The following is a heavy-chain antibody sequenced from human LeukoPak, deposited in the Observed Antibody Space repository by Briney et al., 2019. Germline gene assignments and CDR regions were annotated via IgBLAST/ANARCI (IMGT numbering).Heavy chain of an antibody. CDR1: GFTFSGSA. V-gene: IGHV3-73*01. J-gene: IGHJ4*02. CDR3: TRSSGGNYVADY. Sequence: GGSLRLSCAASGFTFSGSAMHWVRQASGKGLEWVGRIRGKANSYATAYAASVEGRFTISRDDSKNTAYLQMNSLKTEDTAVYYCTRSSGGNYVADYWGQGTLVTVSS. D-gene: IGHD4-4*01. CDR2: IRGKANSYAT.